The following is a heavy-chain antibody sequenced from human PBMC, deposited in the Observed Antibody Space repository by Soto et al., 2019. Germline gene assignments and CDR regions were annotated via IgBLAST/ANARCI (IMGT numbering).Heavy chain of an antibody. CDR3: ARRVRYQHTFDI. D-gene: IGHD1-20*01. CDR1: GDSISSSSYN. CDR2: IYYSGRTFYNSGRT. J-gene: IGHJ3*02. V-gene: IGHV4-39*02. Sequence: PSETLSLTCTVSGDSISSSSYNWGWIRQPPGKGLEWIGSIYYSGRTFYNSGRTFYNPSLKSRVTISIDTSQNHFYLRLSSVTASDTAVYYCARRVRYQHTFDIWGQGTVVTVSS.